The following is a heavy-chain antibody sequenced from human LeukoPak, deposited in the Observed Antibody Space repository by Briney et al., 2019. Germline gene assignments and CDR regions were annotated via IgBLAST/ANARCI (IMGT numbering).Heavy chain of an antibody. Sequence: PSETLSLTCTVSGGSSSSYYWSWIRQPPGKGLEWIGYIYYSGSTNYNPSLKSRVTISVDTSKNQFSLKLSSVTAADTAVYYCARGAFVLLPFDYWGQGTLVTVSS. V-gene: IGHV4-59*01. CDR1: GGSSSSYY. D-gene: IGHD3-10*01. CDR3: ARGAFVLLPFDY. CDR2: IYYSGST. J-gene: IGHJ4*02.